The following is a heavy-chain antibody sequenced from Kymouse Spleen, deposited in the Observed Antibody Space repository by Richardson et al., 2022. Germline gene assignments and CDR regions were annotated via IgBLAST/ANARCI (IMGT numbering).Heavy chain of an antibody. CDR2: INHSGST. Sequence: QVQLQQWGAGLLKPSETLSLTCAVYGGSFSGYYWSWIRQPPGKGLEWIGEINHSGSTNYNPSLKSRVTISVDTSKNQFSLKLSSVTAADTAVYYCARGSGSYSDYYYGMDVWGQGTTVTVSS. CDR1: GGSFSGYY. D-gene: IGHD1-26*01. V-gene: IGHV4-34*01. J-gene: IGHJ6*02. CDR3: ARGSGSYSDYYYGMDV.